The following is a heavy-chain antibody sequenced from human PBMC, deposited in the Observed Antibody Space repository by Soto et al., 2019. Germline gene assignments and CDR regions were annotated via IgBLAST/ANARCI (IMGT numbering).Heavy chain of an antibody. CDR2: NYYSGIT. CDR3: ARGSSIAGLYYGMDV. D-gene: IGHD6-6*01. V-gene: IGHV4-31*03. CDR1: GGSISSGGDY. J-gene: IGHJ6*02. Sequence: QVQLQESGPGLVKPSQTLSLTCTVSGGSISSGGDYWTWIRQHPGKGLEWIGYNYYSGITYYNPSLKRRVTLSLDTSKNQFSLKLSSVTAADTAVYYCARGSSIAGLYYGMDVWGQGTTVTVSS.